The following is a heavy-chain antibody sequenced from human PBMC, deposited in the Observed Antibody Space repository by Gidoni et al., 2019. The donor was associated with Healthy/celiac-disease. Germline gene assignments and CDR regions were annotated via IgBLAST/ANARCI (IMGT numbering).Heavy chain of an antibody. V-gene: IGHV3-23*01. D-gene: IGHD3-3*01. Sequence: EVQLLESGGGLVQPGGSLRLSCAASGFTFSSYAMSWVRQAPGKGLEWVSAISGSGGSTYYADSVKGRFTISRDNSKNTLYLQMNSLRAEDTAVYYCARMSGFWSGYYPGYWGQGTLVTVSS. CDR3: ARMSGFWSGYYPGY. CDR2: ISGSGGST. CDR1: GFTFSSYA. J-gene: IGHJ4*02.